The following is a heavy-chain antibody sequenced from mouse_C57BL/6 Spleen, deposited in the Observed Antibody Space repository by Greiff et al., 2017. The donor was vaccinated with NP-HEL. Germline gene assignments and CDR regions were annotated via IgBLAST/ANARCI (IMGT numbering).Heavy chain of an antibody. CDR1: GFTFSDYY. Sequence: EVNLVESEGGLVQPGSSMKLSCTASGFTFSDYYMAWVRQVPEKGLEWVANINYDGSSTYYLDSLKSRFIISRDNAKNILYLQMSSLKSEDTATYYCARASDGYYDYFDYWGQGTTLTVSS. J-gene: IGHJ2*01. V-gene: IGHV5-16*01. D-gene: IGHD2-3*01. CDR3: ARASDGYYDYFDY. CDR2: INYDGSST.